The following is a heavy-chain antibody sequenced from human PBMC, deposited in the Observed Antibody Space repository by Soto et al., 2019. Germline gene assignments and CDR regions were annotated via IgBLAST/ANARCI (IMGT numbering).Heavy chain of an antibody. CDR3: ARSEYSSTWNWFDP. CDR1: GGTFSSYA. V-gene: IGHV1-69*13. D-gene: IGHD6-6*01. Sequence: GASVKVSCKASGGTFSSYAISWVRQAPGQGLEWMGGIIPIFGTANYAQKFQGRVTITADESTSTAYMELSSLRSEDTAVYYCARSEYSSTWNWFDPWGQGTLVTVSS. J-gene: IGHJ5*02. CDR2: IIPIFGTA.